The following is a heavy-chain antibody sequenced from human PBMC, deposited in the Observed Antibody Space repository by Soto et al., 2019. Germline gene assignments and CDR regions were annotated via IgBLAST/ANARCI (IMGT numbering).Heavy chain of an antibody. CDR3: AKSVFKGDYVPFDY. J-gene: IGHJ4*02. D-gene: IGHD4-17*01. CDR2: ISGSGGST. V-gene: IGHV3-23*01. Sequence: GGSLRLSCAASGFTFSSYAVSWVRQAPGKGLEWVSAISGSGGSTYYADSVKGRFTISRDNSKNTLYLQMNSLRAEDTAVYYCAKSVFKGDYVPFDYWGQGTLVTVSS. CDR1: GFTFSSYA.